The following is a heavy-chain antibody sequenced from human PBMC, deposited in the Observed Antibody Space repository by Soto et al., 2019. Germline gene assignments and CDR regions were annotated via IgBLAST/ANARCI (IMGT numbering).Heavy chain of an antibody. CDR3: ARSVLVPAFNWFDP. CDR2: MNPNSGNT. V-gene: IGHV1-8*01. CDR1: GYTFTSYD. Sequence: VKVSCKASGYTFTSYDINWVRQATGQGLEWMGWMNPNSGNTGYAQKFQGRVTMTRNTSISTAYMELSSLRSEDTAVYYCARSVLVPAFNWFDPWGQGTLVTVSS. J-gene: IGHJ5*02. D-gene: IGHD2-2*01.